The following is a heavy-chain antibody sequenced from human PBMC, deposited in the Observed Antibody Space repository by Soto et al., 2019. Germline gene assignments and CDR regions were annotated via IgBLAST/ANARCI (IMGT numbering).Heavy chain of an antibody. V-gene: IGHV3-30*18. J-gene: IGHJ6*02. D-gene: IGHD3-3*01. Sequence: GGSLRLSCAASGFTFSSYGMHWVRQAPGKGLEWVAVISYDGSNKYYADSVKGRFTISRDNSKNPLYLQMNSLRAEDTAVYYCAKGAIDYDFWSGYYTNYYGMDVWGQGTTVTVSS. CDR1: GFTFSSYG. CDR3: AKGAIDYDFWSGYYTNYYGMDV. CDR2: ISYDGSNK.